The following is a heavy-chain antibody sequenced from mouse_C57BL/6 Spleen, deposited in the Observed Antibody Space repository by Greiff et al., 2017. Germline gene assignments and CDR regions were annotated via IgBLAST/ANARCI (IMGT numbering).Heavy chain of an antibody. CDR2: IDPSDSET. D-gene: IGHD3-2*02. CDR1: GYTFTSYW. V-gene: IGHV1-52*01. CDR3: ASGACSGYYFDY. J-gene: IGHJ2*01. Sequence: QVQLQQPGAELVRPGSSVKLSCKASGYTFTSYWMHWVKQRPIQGLEWIGNIDPSDSETHYNQKFKDKATLTVDKSSSTAYMQLSSLTSEDSAVYYCASGACSGYYFDYWGQGTTLTVSS.